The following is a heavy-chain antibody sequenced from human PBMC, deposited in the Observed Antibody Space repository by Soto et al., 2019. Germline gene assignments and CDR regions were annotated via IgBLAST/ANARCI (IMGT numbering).Heavy chain of an antibody. V-gene: IGHV4-34*01. Sequence: QVQLQQWGAGLLKPSETLSLTCAVYGGSFSGYYWNWIRQPPGKGLEWIGEINHSGSTNYNPSLKSRVTISVDTSRNHFSLKLSSVTAADTAAYYCAKTTGFYYYMDVWGKGTTVTVSS. CDR3: AKTTGFYYYMDV. CDR2: INHSGST. J-gene: IGHJ6*03. CDR1: GGSFSGYY. D-gene: IGHD4-4*01.